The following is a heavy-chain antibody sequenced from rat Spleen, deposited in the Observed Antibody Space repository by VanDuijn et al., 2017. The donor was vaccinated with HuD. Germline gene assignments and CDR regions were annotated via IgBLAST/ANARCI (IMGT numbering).Heavy chain of an antibody. Sequence: EVQLVESGGGLVQPGRSLKLSCAASGFTFSDYYMAWVRQAPKKGLEWVASISYEGSSTYYRDSVKGRLTISRDNAKSTLYLQMDSLRSEDTATYYCARPRYNYENWFAYLGQGTLVTVSS. CDR3: ARPRYNYENWFAY. CDR1: GFTFSDYY. V-gene: IGHV5-22*01. D-gene: IGHD1-4*01. J-gene: IGHJ3*01. CDR2: ISYEGSST.